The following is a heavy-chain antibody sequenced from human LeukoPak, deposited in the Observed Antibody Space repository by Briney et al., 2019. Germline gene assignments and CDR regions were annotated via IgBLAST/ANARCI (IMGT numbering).Heavy chain of an antibody. J-gene: IGHJ4*02. Sequence: PSETLSLTCTVSGGSISSGDYYWSWIRQPPGEGLEWIGYIYYSGSTYYNPSLKSRVTISVDTSKNQFSLKLSSVAAADTAVYYCARHRTTVTPAYFDYWGQGTLVTVSS. V-gene: IGHV4-30-4*08. CDR3: ARHRTTVTPAYFDY. D-gene: IGHD4-11*01. CDR2: IYYSGST. CDR1: GGSISSGDYY.